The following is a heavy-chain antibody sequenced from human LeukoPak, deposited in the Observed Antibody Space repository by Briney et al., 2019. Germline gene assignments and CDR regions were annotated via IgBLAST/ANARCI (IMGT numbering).Heavy chain of an antibody. V-gene: IGHV1-3*03. J-gene: IGHJ3*02. D-gene: IGHD2-15*01. CDR3: AADAPSYCSGGSCYSAFAFDI. CDR2: INAGNGNT. Sequence: VASVKVSCKASGYTFTSYAMHWVRQAPGQRLEWMGWINAGNGNTKYSQEFQGRVTITRDTSASTAYMELSSLRSEDTAVYYCAADAPSYCSGGSCYSAFAFDIWGQGTMVTVSS. CDR1: GYTFTSYA.